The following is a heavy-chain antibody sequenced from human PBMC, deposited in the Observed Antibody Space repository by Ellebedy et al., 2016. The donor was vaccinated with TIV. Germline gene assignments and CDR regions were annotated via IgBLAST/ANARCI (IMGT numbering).Heavy chain of an antibody. J-gene: IGHJ4*02. V-gene: IGHV3-21*01. D-gene: IGHD3-10*01. CDR2: ISSSSSHI. Sequence: GESLKISCAASGFTFSSYSMHWVPXAPGKGLEWVSSISSSSSHIYYADSLKGRFTISRDNAKNSLYLQMNSLRAEDTAVYYCARDRNIYGSGSYYSPRVEYWGQGTLVTVSS. CDR1: GFTFSSYS. CDR3: ARDRNIYGSGSYYSPRVEY.